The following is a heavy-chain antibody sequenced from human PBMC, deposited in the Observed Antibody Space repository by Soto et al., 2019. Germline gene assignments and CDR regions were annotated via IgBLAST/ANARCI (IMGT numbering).Heavy chain of an antibody. Sequence: SETLSLTCAVYGGSFSGYYWSWIRQPPGKGLEWIGEINHSGSTNYNPSLKSRVTISVDTSKNQFSLKLSSVTAADTAVYYCARGVKYQLGGYYYGRDVWGQGTTVTV. V-gene: IGHV4-34*01. CDR2: INHSGST. CDR3: ARGVKYQLGGYYYGRDV. D-gene: IGHD2-2*01. CDR1: GGSFSGYY. J-gene: IGHJ6*02.